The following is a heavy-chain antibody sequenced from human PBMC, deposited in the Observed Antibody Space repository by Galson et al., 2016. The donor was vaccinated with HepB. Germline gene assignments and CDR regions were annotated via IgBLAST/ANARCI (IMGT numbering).Heavy chain of an antibody. D-gene: IGHD3-16*01. Sequence: SETLSLTCAVSGASISNHNWWSWVRQPPGKGLEWIGEIFHSGATNYNPSLRSRVTISIDTSKNQFSLRLTSVTAADTAVYYCARCPAGVWRRTTYWFDTWGQGTLVTVSS. CDR1: GASISNHNW. CDR3: ARCPAGVWRRTTYWFDT. V-gene: IGHV4-4*02. CDR2: IFHSGAT. J-gene: IGHJ5*02.